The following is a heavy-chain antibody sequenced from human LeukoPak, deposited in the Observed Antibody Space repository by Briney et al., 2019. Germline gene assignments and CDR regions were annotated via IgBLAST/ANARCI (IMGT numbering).Heavy chain of an antibody. CDR1: GFTFTNAW. CDR2: IKSKGDAEAT. D-gene: IGHD3-10*01. CDR3: TTDLGLTMIRGVIVS. Sequence: PGGSLRLSCVASGFTFTNAWMSWVRQAPGKGLEWVGRIKSKGDAEATDYAAPVKGRFTFSREDLKNTLYLQMNSLKTEDTAVYYCTTDLGLTMIRGVIVSWGQETLVTVSS. V-gene: IGHV3-15*01. J-gene: IGHJ4*02.